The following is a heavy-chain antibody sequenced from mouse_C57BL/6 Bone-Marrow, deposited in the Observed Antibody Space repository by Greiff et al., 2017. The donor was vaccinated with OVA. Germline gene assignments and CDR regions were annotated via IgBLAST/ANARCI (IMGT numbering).Heavy chain of an antibody. D-gene: IGHD1-1*01. CDR3: SITTVVAPYYYAMDY. Sequence: EVQLQQSGAELVRPGASVKLSCTASGFNIKDDYMHWVKQRPEQGLEWIGWIDPENGDTEYASKFQGKATITADTSSNTAYLQLSSLTSEDTAVYYCSITTVVAPYYYAMDYWGQGTSVTVSS. CDR2: IDPENGDT. J-gene: IGHJ4*01. V-gene: IGHV14-4*01. CDR1: GFNIKDDY.